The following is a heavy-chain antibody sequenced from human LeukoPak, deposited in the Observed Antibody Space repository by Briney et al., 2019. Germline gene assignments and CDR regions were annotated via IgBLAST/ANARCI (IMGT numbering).Heavy chain of an antibody. CDR2: TYHSGST. J-gene: IGHJ4*02. CDR3: ARVGSDSRGWCRFDY. V-gene: IGHV4-59*08. D-gene: IGHD6-19*01. Sequence: SETLSLTCTVSGGSISSYYWSWIRQPPGNGLEWIGSTYHSGSTYYNPSLKSRVTISVDTSKNQFSLKLSSVTAADTAVYYCARVGSDSRGWCRFDYWGQGTLVTVSS. CDR1: GGSISSYY.